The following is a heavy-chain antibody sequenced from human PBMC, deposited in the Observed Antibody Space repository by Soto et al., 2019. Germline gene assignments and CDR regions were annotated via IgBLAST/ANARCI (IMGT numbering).Heavy chain of an antibody. CDR3: AKEGGYTYGYVDC. V-gene: IGHV3-23*01. D-gene: IGHD5-18*01. CDR2: ISGSGGST. Sequence: QAPGKGLEWVSVISGSGGSTYYADSVKGRFTISRDNSKNTLYLQMNSLRAEDTAVYYCAKEGGYTYGYVDCWGQGTLVTVSS. J-gene: IGHJ4*02.